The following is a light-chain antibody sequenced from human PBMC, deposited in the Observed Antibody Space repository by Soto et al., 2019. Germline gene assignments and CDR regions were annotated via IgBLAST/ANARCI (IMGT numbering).Light chain of an antibody. CDR1: QGISNY. V-gene: IGKV1-27*01. CDR2: AAS. CDR3: QSITVTLPLG. Sequence: DIQMTQSPSSLSASVGDRVTITCRASQGISNYLAWYQQKPGKVPKLLIYAASTLQSGFPSRFSGSGSGTDFTLTISTLQPEDVATYYCQSITVTLPLGFGGGTKVEIK. J-gene: IGKJ4*01.